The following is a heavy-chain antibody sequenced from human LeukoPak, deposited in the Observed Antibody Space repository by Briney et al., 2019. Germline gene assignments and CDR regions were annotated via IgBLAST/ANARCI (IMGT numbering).Heavy chain of an antibody. D-gene: IGHD1-14*01. CDR1: GFTFSSYW. CDR3: ARVESGYYYYYYMDV. V-gene: IGHV3-74*01. Sequence: GGSLRLSCAASGFTFSSYWMHWVRQAPEKGLVWVARINSDGSSTSYADSVKGRFTISRDNAKNTLYLQVNSLRAEDTAVYYCARVESGYYYYYYMDVWGKGSTVTVSS. CDR2: INSDGSST. J-gene: IGHJ6*03.